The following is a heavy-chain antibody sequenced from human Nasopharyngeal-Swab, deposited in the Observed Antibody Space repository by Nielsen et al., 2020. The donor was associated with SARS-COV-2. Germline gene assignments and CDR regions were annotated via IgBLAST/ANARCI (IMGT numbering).Heavy chain of an antibody. J-gene: IGHJ4*02. D-gene: IGHD6-13*01. CDR1: GFPFDDYA. V-gene: IGHV3-9*03. CDR3: AKEHSSTWNYLDY. CDR2: ISWNSGYI. Sequence: GGSLRLSCAASGFPFDDYAMRWVRQAPGKGLEWVSGISWNSGYIVYADSVKGRFTISRDNAKNSLYLQMNSLRAEDMALYYCAKEHSSTWNYLDYWGQGTLVTVSS.